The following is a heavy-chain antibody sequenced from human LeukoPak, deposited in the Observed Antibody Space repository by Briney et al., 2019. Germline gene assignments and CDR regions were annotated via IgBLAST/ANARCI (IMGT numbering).Heavy chain of an antibody. CDR1: GDSISSYY. Sequence: SETLSLTCTVSGDSISSYYWSWIRQPPGEGLEWIGYIYYSGSTNCNPSLKSRVTFSVETSKNQFSLKLISVTAADTAVYYCARVKGVVTAILDYWGQGTLVTVSS. CDR2: IYYSGST. J-gene: IGHJ4*02. CDR3: ARVKGVVTAILDY. D-gene: IGHD2-21*02. V-gene: IGHV4-59*01.